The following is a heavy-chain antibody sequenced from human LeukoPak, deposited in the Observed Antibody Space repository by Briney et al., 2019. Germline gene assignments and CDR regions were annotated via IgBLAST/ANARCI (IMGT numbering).Heavy chain of an antibody. J-gene: IGHJ4*02. Sequence: GGSLRLSCAASGFSFSTYWMTWVRQAPGKGLEWVANIKQDGGENYYVDSARGRFTISRDNAKNSLYLQMNSLTAEDTAVYYCATDLGSSRPNFWGQGILVTVSS. CDR1: GFSFSTYW. D-gene: IGHD6-13*01. CDR2: IKQDGGEN. V-gene: IGHV3-7*01. CDR3: ATDLGSSRPNF.